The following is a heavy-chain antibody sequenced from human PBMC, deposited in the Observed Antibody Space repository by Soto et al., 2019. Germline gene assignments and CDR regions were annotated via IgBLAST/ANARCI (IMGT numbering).Heavy chain of an antibody. J-gene: IGHJ6*03. CDR2: IWSDGSNE. V-gene: IGHV3-33*01. CDR1: EFTFSRHG. CDR3: ARERTFGDNKHNYMDV. D-gene: IGHD3-10*01. Sequence: QVQLVESGGGVVQPGRSLRLSCAASEFTFSRHGMHWVRQAPGKGLQWVGVIWSDGSNEVYADSVKGRFIISRDNSKNILYLQMNSLRAEDTAVYYCARERTFGDNKHNYMDVWGTGIMVTVSS.